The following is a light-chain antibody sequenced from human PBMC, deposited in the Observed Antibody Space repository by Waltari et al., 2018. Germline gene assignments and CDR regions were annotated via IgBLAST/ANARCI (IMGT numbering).Light chain of an antibody. CDR1: SSNIGANDR. Sequence: QSALTQPASVSGSPGQSVTVSSTGTSSNIGANDRVSWYQQHPGKAPKLIIRDVFYRPSGVSNGFSVSKSGITAYRTISGRQSEDEAYYYCNSYTAFETQLFGGGTKVTVL. CDR2: DVF. V-gene: IGLV2-14*01. J-gene: IGLJ3*02. CDR3: NSYTAFETQL.